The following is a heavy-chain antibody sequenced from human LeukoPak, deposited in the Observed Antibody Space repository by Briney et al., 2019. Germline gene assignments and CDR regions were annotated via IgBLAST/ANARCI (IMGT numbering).Heavy chain of an antibody. CDR1: GFTFGSYA. Sequence: GASLRLSCAASGFTFGSYAMSWVRQAPGKGLEWVSATSGSGGRTYYADSVKGRFTISRDNSKNTLFLQMNSLRAEDTAVYYCAKELAFYYDSSGFYVYWGQGTLVTVSS. V-gene: IGHV3-23*01. CDR2: TSGSGGRT. D-gene: IGHD3-22*01. J-gene: IGHJ4*02. CDR3: AKELAFYYDSSGFYVY.